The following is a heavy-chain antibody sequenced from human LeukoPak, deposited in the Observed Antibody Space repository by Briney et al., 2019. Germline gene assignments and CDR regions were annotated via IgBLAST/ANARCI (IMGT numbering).Heavy chain of an antibody. CDR2: ISSSGGTI. CDR3: ARDREESGYDYGY. V-gene: IGHV3-48*02. CDR1: GFTFSRFS. J-gene: IGHJ4*02. D-gene: IGHD5-12*01. Sequence: PGGSLRLSCAASGFTFSRFSMSWVRQAPGKGLEWLSYISSSGGTIYYAQSVKGRFTVSRDNAKNSLFLQMNSLRDDDTAVYYCARDREESGYDYGYWGQGTLVTVSS.